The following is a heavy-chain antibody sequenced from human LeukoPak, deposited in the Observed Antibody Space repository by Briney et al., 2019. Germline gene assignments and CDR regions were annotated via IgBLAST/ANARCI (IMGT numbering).Heavy chain of an antibody. J-gene: IGHJ4*02. CDR3: ASTLFKRPFDY. Sequence: GGSLRLSCAASGFTFSSYGMSWVRQAPGKGLEWVSAISGSGGSTYYADSVKGRFTISRDNSKNTLYLQMNSLRAEDTAVYYCASTLFKRPFDYWGQGTLVTVSS. CDR1: GFTFSSYG. V-gene: IGHV3-23*01. CDR2: ISGSGGST.